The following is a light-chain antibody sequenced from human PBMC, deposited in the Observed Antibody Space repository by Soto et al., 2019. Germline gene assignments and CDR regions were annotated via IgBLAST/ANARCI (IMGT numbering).Light chain of an antibody. Sequence: DIQMTQSPSTLSASVGDRVTITCRASQSISSWLAWYQQKPGKAPKLLIYKASSLESGVPSRFSGSGPVTEFLLSISSPQPDEFATYYCQQYNSDRRTFGQGTKVEIK. V-gene: IGKV1-5*03. J-gene: IGKJ1*01. CDR1: QSISSW. CDR3: QQYNSDRRT. CDR2: KAS.